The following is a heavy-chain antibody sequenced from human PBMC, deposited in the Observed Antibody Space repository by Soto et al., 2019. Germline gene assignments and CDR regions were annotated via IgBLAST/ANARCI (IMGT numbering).Heavy chain of an antibody. CDR3: ARTQVRSGHTSWDYYYYGMDV. Sequence: ESGPTLVNPTQTLTLTCTFSGFSLSTSGMCVSWIRQPPGKALEWLALIDWDDDKYYSTSLKTRLTISKDTSKNQVVLTMTNMDPVDTATYYCARTQVRSGHTSWDYYYYGMDVWGQGTTVTVSS. V-gene: IGHV2-70*01. CDR2: IDWDDDK. D-gene: IGHD2-15*01. CDR1: GFSLSTSGMC. J-gene: IGHJ6*02.